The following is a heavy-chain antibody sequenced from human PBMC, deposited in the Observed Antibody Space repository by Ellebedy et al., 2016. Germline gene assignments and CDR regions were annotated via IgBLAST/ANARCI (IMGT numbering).Heavy chain of an antibody. V-gene: IGHV5-51*01. CDR2: IYPGDSDT. CDR1: GYSFNTYW. CDR3: ARHQPTVTGAFDI. D-gene: IGHD4-17*01. J-gene: IGHJ3*02. Sequence: GESLKISXKGSGYSFNTYWIGWVRQMPGKGLEWMGIIYPGDSDTRYSPSFQGQVTISVDKSTSTAYLQWSSLKASDTAMYYCARHQPTVTGAFDIWGQGTMVTVSS.